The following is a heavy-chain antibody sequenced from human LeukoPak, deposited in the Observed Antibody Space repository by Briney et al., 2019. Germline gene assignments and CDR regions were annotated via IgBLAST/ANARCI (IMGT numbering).Heavy chain of an antibody. CDR2: ISSDSTYI. J-gene: IGHJ4*02. CDR3: SYYFDY. CDR1: GFTFSDYT. Sequence: GGSLRLSCAASGFTFSDYTMNWVRQAPGKGLEWGSSISSDSTYIYYADTVKGPFTISRDNAKNSLFLQLNSMRAEDTAVYYCSYYFDYWGQGALVTVSS. V-gene: IGHV3-21*01.